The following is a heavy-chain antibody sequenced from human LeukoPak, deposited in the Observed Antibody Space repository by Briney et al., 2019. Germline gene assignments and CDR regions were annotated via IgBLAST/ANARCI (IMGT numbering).Heavy chain of an antibody. V-gene: IGHV3-30-3*01. D-gene: IGHD1-26*01. CDR2: ISYDGSNK. CDR1: GFTFSTYS. J-gene: IGHJ1*01. CDR3: AKGLVGAPAYFQH. Sequence: GGSLRLSCAASGFTFSTYSMCWVRQAPGKGLEWVTVISYDGSNKYYTDSVKGRFTISRDNSKNTVYLQMNSLRAEDTAVYYCAKGLVGAPAYFQHWGQGTLVTVSS.